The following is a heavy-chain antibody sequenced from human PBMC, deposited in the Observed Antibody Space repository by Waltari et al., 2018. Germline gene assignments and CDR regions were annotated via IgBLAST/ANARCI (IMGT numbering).Heavy chain of an antibody. CDR3: ARVPRLLWFGGPYYYYYGMDV. J-gene: IGHJ6*02. V-gene: IGHV4-34*01. CDR1: GGSFSGYY. D-gene: IGHD3-10*01. CDR2: FTHSGST. Sequence: QVQLQQWGAGLLKPSETLSLTCAVYGGSFSGYYWSWIRQPPGKGLEWIGEFTHSGSTNYNPSLKSRVTISVDTSKNQFSLKLSSVTAADTAVYYCARVPRLLWFGGPYYYYYGMDVWGQGTTVTVSS.